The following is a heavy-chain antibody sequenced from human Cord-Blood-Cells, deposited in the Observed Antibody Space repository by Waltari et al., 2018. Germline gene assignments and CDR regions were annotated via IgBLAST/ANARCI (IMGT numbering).Heavy chain of an antibody. CDR1: GYTFTGSY. V-gene: IGHV1-2*02. J-gene: IGHJ3*02. CDR3: ARVAYGSGSYAFDI. Sequence: QVPLVQSGAEVKKPGASVKVSCKASGYTFTGSYMHSVPTAPGQGLEWMGWINPNSGGTNYAQKFQGRVTMTRDTSISTAYMELSRLRSDDTAVYYCARVAYGSGSYAFDIWGQGTMVTVSS. CDR2: INPNSGGT. D-gene: IGHD3-10*01.